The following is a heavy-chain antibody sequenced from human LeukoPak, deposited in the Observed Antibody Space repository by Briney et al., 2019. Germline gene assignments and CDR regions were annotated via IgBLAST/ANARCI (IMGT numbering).Heavy chain of an antibody. V-gene: IGHV1-18*01. J-gene: IGHJ4*02. CDR1: GYAFSDFG. CDR2: ISAYNGDT. Sequence: ASVKVSCETSGYAFSDFGMSWVRQAPGQGLEWMGWISAYNGDTNYAHNLQGRVTMTTDTSTSTAYMELRSLRSDDTAVYYCARERPSHYWGQGTLVTVSS. CDR3: ARERPSHY.